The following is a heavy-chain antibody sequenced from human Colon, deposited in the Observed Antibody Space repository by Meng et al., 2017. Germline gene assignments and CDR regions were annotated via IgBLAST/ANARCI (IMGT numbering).Heavy chain of an antibody. CDR2: ISYDGSNK. Sequence: GGSLRLSCAASGFTFSSYAMHWVRQAPGKGLEWVAVISYDGSNKYYADSVKGRFTISRDNSKNTLYLQMNSLRAEDTAVYYCARGGWLQAFQHWGQGTLVTVSS. J-gene: IGHJ1*01. D-gene: IGHD5-24*01. V-gene: IGHV3-30*01. CDR3: ARGGWLQAFQH. CDR1: GFTFSSYA.